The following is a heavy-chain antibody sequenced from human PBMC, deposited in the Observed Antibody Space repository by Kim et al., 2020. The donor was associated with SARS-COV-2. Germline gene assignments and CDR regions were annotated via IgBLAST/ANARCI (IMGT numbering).Heavy chain of an antibody. CDR2: INTNTGNP. V-gene: IGHV7-4-1*02. CDR3: ARGVIFYYYGSGSYYTGGSLFDP. J-gene: IGHJ5*02. D-gene: IGHD3-10*01. CDR1: GYTFTSYA. Sequence: ASVKVSCKASGYTFTSYAMNWVRQAPGQGLEWMGWINTNTGNPTYAQGFTGRFVFALDTSVSTAYLQISSLKAEDTAVYYCARGVIFYYYGSGSYYTGGSLFDPWGQGTLVTVSA.